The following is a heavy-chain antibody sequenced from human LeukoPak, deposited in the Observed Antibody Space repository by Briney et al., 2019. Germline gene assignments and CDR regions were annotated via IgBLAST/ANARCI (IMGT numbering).Heavy chain of an antibody. CDR3: AKKKRLPTARITMIVGRDPTFDY. CDR2: IDYSGST. V-gene: IGHV4-59*12. D-gene: IGHD3-22*01. J-gene: IGHJ4*02. Sequence: PSETLSLTCTVSGVSISSYYWSWIRQPPGKGLEWIGYIDYSGSTNYNPSLKSRVTISVDTSKNQFPLKLSSVTAADTAVYYCAKKKRLPTARITMIVGRDPTFDYWGQGTLVTVSS. CDR1: GVSISSYY.